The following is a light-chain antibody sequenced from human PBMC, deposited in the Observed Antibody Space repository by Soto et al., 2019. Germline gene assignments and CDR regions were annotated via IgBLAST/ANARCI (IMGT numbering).Light chain of an antibody. CDR1: SPNIGAGYD. CDR2: ANG. J-gene: IGLJ1*01. CDR3: QSYDRSLSGYV. V-gene: IGLV1-40*01. Sequence: QSVLTQPPSVSGAPGQRVTISCTGSSPNIGAGYDVHWYQQLPGTAPKLLIYANGNRPSGVPDRFSGPKSGTSASLAITGLQAEDEADYYCQSYDRSLSGYVLGTGTKVTVL.